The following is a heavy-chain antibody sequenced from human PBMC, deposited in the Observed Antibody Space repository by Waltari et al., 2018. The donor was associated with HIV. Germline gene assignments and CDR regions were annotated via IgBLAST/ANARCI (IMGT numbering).Heavy chain of an antibody. CDR1: GASISSSKW. J-gene: IGHJ4*01. V-gene: IGHV4-4*02. D-gene: IGHD4-17*01. CDR2: IYHSGGT. CDR3: SRVRDSGDYGHFDS. Sequence: QVQLEESGPGLVRPSGTLSVTCAVSGASISSSKWWSWVRQPPGEGLAWIGEIYHSGGTTYYPVVKRRLTLSIDKSKKQFSRNLTSVTAAGTAVYYCSRVRDSGDYGHFDSWGRGTLVIVSS.